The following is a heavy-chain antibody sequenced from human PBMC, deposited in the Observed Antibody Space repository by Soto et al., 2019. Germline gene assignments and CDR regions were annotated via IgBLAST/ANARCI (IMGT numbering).Heavy chain of an antibody. J-gene: IGHJ6*02. Sequence: XGSLRLSCAAAGVTFSSYSMNWVRQAPGKGLEWVSSISSSSSYIYYADSVKGRFTISRDNAKNSLYLQMNSLRAEDTAVYYCARDYPAANAYYYYGMDVWGQGTTVTVSS. V-gene: IGHV3-21*01. CDR3: ARDYPAANAYYYYGMDV. D-gene: IGHD2-2*01. CDR2: ISSSSSYI. CDR1: GVTFSSYS.